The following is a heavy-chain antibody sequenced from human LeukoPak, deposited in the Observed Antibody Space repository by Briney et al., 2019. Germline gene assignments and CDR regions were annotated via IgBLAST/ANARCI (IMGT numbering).Heavy chain of an antibody. CDR2: ISSSGSTI. CDR1: GFTFSSYE. V-gene: IGHV3-48*03. J-gene: IGHJ4*02. Sequence: GGSLRLSCVASGFTFSSYEMNWVRQAPGKGLEWVSYISSSGSTIYYADSVKGRFTISRDNAKNSLYLQMNSLRAEDTAVYYCARDPTVVREGYYFDYWGQGTLVTVSS. D-gene: IGHD4-23*01. CDR3: ARDPTVVREGYYFDY.